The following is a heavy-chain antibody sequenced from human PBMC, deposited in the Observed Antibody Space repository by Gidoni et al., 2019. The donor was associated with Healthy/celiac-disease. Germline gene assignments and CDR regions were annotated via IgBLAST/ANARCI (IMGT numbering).Heavy chain of an antibody. CDR2: IIPIFGTA. CDR3: ARTTQQLLRGLWYYYYGMDV. Sequence: QVQLVQSGAEVKKPGSSVKVSCKASGGTFSSYAISWVRQAPGQGLEWMGGIIPIFGTANYAQKLQGRVTITADESTSTAYMELSSLRSEDTAVYYCARTTQQLLRGLWYYYYGMDVWGQGTTVTVSS. V-gene: IGHV1-69*01. J-gene: IGHJ6*02. D-gene: IGHD6-13*01. CDR1: GGTFSSYA.